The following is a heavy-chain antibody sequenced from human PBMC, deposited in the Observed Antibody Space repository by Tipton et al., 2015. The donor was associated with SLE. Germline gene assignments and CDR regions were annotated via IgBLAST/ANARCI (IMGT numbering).Heavy chain of an antibody. CDR2: FYYSGSA. J-gene: IGHJ5*02. D-gene: IGHD3-3*01. Sequence: TLSLTCTVSGDSMNTYYWNWIRQFPGKGLEWIGYFYYSGSANYNPSLKSRVTISLDKSKNQFSLKLTSVTAADTAVYYCARGGTVFGVVLNWFDPWGQGTLVTVSS. CDR3: ARGGTVFGVVLNWFDP. CDR1: GDSMNTYY. V-gene: IGHV4-59*07.